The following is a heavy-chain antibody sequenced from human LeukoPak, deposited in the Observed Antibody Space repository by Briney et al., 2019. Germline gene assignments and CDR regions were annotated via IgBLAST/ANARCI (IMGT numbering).Heavy chain of an antibody. CDR3: ARPKYTANYGGASDI. Sequence: WVRQPPGKGLEWIGSIYYSGSTYYNPSLKSRVTISIDTSKNQFSLKLSSVTAADTAVYYCARPKYTANYGGASDIWGQGTMVTVSS. D-gene: IGHD4-23*01. J-gene: IGHJ3*02. V-gene: IGHV4-39*01. CDR2: IYYSGST.